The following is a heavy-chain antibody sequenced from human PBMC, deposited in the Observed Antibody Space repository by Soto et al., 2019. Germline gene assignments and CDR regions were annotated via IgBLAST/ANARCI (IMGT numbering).Heavy chain of an antibody. J-gene: IGHJ5*02. Sequence: QIQLVESGGDVVRPGRSLRLSCAASGFSFGFFGMPWVRQAPGKGLEWVAFISRDGSETYFTDYVQSGFTLSKDFSRETMYLEMNTLKDDDTALYYCAGGNLSFDFDPWGQCTLFIVSS. CDR3: AGGNLSFDFDP. D-gene: IGHD2-2*01. V-gene: IGHV3-30*03. CDR1: GFSFGFFG. CDR2: ISRDGSET.